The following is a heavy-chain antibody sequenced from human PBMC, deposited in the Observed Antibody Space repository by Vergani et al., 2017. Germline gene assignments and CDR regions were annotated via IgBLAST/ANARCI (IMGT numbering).Heavy chain of an antibody. CDR1: GYTFTDHY. D-gene: IGHD4-17*01. CDR3: ATPQTVTTGGMEV. V-gene: IGHV1-69-2*01. J-gene: IGHJ6*02. CDR2: VDPEDGET. Sequence: EVQLVQSGAEVKKPGATMKISCKVSGYTFTDHYMHWVKQAPGKGLEWRGLVDPEDGETIYAEKFKGRVTIAAETSTDTAHFELSSLRSEDTAVYYCATPQTVTTGGMEVWGQAATVIVSS.